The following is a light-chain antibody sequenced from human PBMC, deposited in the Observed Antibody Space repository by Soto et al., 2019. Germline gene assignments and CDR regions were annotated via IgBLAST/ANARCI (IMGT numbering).Light chain of an antibody. J-gene: IGKJ1*01. V-gene: IGKV1-5*01. Sequence: DIQMTQSPSTLSASVGDRVTISCLASQSISRWLAWYQQKPGKAPNLLIYDASSLQSGVPSRFSGIGSGTEFTLTISSLQSDDFAVYYCLQYDKWPPWTFGQGTKV. CDR1: QSISRW. CDR2: DAS. CDR3: LQYDKWPPWT.